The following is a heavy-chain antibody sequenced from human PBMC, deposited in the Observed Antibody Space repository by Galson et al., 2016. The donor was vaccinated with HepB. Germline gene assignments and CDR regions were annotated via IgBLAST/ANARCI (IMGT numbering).Heavy chain of an antibody. V-gene: IGHV1-2*02. Sequence: IHWVRRAPGQGLEWVGWVYPKSGGTVFAQKFQGRISMTTDTSINTVYMELSGLRSDDTAVYYCARESWVYDYWGQGTLVTVSP. D-gene: IGHD6-13*01. J-gene: IGHJ4*02. CDR3: ARESWVYDY. CDR2: VYPKSGGT.